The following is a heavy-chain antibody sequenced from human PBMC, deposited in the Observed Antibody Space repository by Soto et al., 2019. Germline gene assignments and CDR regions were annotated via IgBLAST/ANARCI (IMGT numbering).Heavy chain of an antibody. V-gene: IGHV4-30-4*01. J-gene: IGHJ4*02. D-gene: IGHD3-22*01. CDR2: IYYSGST. CDR1: GGSISSGDYY. Sequence: QVQLQESRPGLVKPSQTLSLTCTVSGGSISSGDYYWSWIRQPPGKGLEWIGYIYYSGSTYYNPSLQSRVTISVDTSKNQCSLKLSAVTAADTAVYYCARAEREPYYYDSSGYFYYFDYWGQGTLVTVSS. CDR3: ARAEREPYYYDSSGYFYYFDY.